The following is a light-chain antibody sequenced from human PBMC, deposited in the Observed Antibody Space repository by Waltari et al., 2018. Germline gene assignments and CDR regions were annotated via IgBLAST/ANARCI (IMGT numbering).Light chain of an antibody. CDR3: QQSSGSSRT. Sequence: DIQMTQSPSSLSASVGDTVSITCRASRDIQDYVNWYHQKPGKAPKLLIYAASTLEGGFPSRFSGSGSGTHFVLSISRLQPEDSGTYICQQSSGSSRTFGQGT. J-gene: IGKJ1*01. V-gene: IGKV1-39*01. CDR1: RDIQDY. CDR2: AAS.